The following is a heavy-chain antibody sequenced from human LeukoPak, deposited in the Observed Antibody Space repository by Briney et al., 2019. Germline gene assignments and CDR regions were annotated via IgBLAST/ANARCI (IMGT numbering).Heavy chain of an antibody. CDR2: INTNTGNP. CDR1: GYTFTSYA. V-gene: IGHV7-4-1*02. D-gene: IGHD4-17*01. CDR3: ARGPDYGDYPPNWFDP. Sequence: ASVKVSCKASGYTFTSYAMNWVRQAPGQGFEWMGWINTNTGNPTYAQGFTGRFVFSLDTSVSTAYLQISSLKAEDTAVYYCARGPDYGDYPPNWFDPWGQGTLVTVSS. J-gene: IGHJ5*02.